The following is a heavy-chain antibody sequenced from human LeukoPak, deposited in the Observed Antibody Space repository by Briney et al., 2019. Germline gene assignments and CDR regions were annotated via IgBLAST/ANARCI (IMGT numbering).Heavy chain of an antibody. V-gene: IGHV4-39*01. Sequence: SETLSLTCTVSGGSISSSSYYWGWIRQPPGKGLEWSGSIYYSGSTYYNPSLKSRVTISVDTSKNQFSLKLSSVTAADTAVYYCARRGYYYYMDVWGKGTTVTVSS. CDR2: IYYSGST. CDR1: GGSISSSSYY. CDR3: ARRGYYYYMDV. J-gene: IGHJ6*03.